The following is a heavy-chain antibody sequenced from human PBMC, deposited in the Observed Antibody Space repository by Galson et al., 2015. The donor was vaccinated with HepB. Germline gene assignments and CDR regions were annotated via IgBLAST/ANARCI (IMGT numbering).Heavy chain of an antibody. Sequence: SLRLSCAASGFTFSNAWLNWVRQAPGKGLEWVGRIKSKTDGETTDYAAPAKGRFTISRDDSKNTLYLQMNSLKTEDTAVYYCTAYCGGDCYPYFDYWGQGTLVTVSS. D-gene: IGHD2-21*01. J-gene: IGHJ4*02. CDR2: IKSKTDGETT. CDR1: GFTFSNAW. V-gene: IGHV3-15*07. CDR3: TAYCGGDCYPYFDY.